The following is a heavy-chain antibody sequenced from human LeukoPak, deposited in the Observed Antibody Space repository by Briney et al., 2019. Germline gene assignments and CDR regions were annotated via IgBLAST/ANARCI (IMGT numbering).Heavy chain of an antibody. V-gene: IGHV5-51*01. J-gene: IGHJ1*01. Sequence: GESLKISCKASGYTFTNYWIGWVRQVPGKGLEWMGIIYPGDSDTRYSPSFRGQVIISADKSIRTAYLQWTSLKASDTAMYYCARHTGEGSHFQHWGQGSLVTVSS. CDR3: ARHTGEGSHFQH. CDR2: IYPGDSDT. D-gene: IGHD3-16*01. CDR1: GYTFTNYW.